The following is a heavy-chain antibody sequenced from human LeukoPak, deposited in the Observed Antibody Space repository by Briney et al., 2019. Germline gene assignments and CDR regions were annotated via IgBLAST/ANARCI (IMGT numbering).Heavy chain of an antibody. CDR2: ISWNSGSI. D-gene: IGHD3-3*01. CDR3: ARASWGGADPSNVLRFLEWFPVDY. V-gene: IGHV3-20*04. J-gene: IGHJ4*02. CDR1: GFTVSSNY. Sequence: GGSLRLSCAASGFTVSSNYMSWVRQAPGKGLEWVSGISWNSGSICYAYSVKSRFTISGDNTTNSLLLQMNSLRAEDTALYYCARASWGGADPSNVLRFLEWFPVDYWGQGTLVTVS.